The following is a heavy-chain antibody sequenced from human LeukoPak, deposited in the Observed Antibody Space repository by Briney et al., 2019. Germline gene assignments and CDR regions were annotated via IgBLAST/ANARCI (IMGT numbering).Heavy chain of an antibody. CDR1: GFNFSSYE. CDR2: ISRSGSTI. CDR3: ARWVNV. V-gene: IGHV3-48*03. J-gene: IGHJ4*02. Sequence: GGSLTLSCGASGFNFSSYEMNWVRQPPGKGQGWVSYISRSGSTIDYADSVKGQFTISRHNAKNSLDLHMNSLRAEDTAVYYCARWVNVWGQGTLVTVSS. D-gene: IGHD1-1*01.